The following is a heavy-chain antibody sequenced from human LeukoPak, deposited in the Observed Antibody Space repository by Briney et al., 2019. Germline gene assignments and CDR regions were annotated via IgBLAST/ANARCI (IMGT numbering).Heavy chain of an antibody. Sequence: ASVKVSCKASGYSFTNHAIHWVRQAPGQRLEWMGWINVGNANTKYSQKFQGRVTITRDTSASTAYMELSSLRSEDTAVYYCARVGSGFNFDYWGQGTLVTVSS. CDR3: ARVGSGFNFDY. J-gene: IGHJ4*02. V-gene: IGHV1-3*01. D-gene: IGHD3-3*01. CDR2: INVGNANT. CDR1: GYSFTNHA.